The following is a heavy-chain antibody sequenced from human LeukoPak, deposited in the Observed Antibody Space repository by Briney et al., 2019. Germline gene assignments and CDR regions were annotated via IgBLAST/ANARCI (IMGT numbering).Heavy chain of an antibody. Sequence: SSVKVSCKASGGTFSSYAISWVRQAPGQGLEWMGGIIPIFGTANYAQEFQGRVTITTDESTSTAYMELSSLRSEDTAVYYCAREMATKNNWFDPWGQGTLVTVSS. CDR1: GGTFSSYA. J-gene: IGHJ5*02. CDR2: IIPIFGTA. V-gene: IGHV1-69*05. D-gene: IGHD5-24*01. CDR3: AREMATKNNWFDP.